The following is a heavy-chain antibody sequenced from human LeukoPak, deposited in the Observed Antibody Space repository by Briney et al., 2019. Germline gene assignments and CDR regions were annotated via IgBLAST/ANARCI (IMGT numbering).Heavy chain of an antibody. CDR3: AKDEERYYGSGNFDY. CDR1: GFTSSSHA. V-gene: IGHV3-23*01. D-gene: IGHD3-10*01. J-gene: IGHJ4*02. CDR2: ISGSGGST. Sequence: GGSLRLSCAASGFTSSSHAMSWVRQAPGKGLEWVSAISGSGGSTYYADSVKGRFTISRDNSKNTLYLQMNSLRAEDTAVYYCAKDEERYYGSGNFDYWGQGTLVTVSS.